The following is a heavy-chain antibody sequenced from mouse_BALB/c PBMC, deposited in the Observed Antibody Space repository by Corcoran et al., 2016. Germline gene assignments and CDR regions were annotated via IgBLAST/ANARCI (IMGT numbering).Heavy chain of an antibody. CDR3: ARDGDGYYWYFDV. D-gene: IGHD2-3*01. J-gene: IGHJ1*01. Sequence: DVQLQESGPGLVKPSQSLSLTCSVTGYSITSGYYWNWIRQFPGNKLEWMGYISYDGSNNYNPSLKNRISITRDTSKNQFFLKLNSVTTEDTATYYCARDGDGYYWYFDVWGAGTTVTVSS. CDR1: GYSITSGYY. CDR2: ISYDGSN. V-gene: IGHV3-6*02.